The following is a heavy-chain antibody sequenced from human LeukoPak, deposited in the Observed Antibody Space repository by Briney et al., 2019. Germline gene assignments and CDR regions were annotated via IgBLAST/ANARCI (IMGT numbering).Heavy chain of an antibody. CDR3: TRDVYSSSLRY. CDR2: GRGKAYGGST. CDR1: GFTLGEYA. Sequence: GGSLTLSCTASGFTLGEYAMRWFRQAPGRGRAWVGYGRGKAYGGSTEYAASVKGRFTISRDDSKSIAYLQMNSLKAEDTAVYYCTRDVYSSSLRYWGQGTLVTVSS. V-gene: IGHV3-49*03. D-gene: IGHD6-13*01. J-gene: IGHJ4*02.